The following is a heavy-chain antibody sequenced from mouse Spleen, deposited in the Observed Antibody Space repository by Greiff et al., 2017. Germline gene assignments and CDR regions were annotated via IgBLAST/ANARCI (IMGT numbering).Heavy chain of an antibody. Sequence: VQLVESGAELVRPGVSVKISCKGSGYTFTDYAMHWVKQSHAKSLEWIGVISTYYGDASYNQKFKGKATMTVDKSSSTAYMELARLTSEDSAIYYCARGLRYWYFDVWGAGTTVTVSS. D-gene: IGHD1-1*01. CDR1: GYTFTDYA. V-gene: IGHV1S137*01. J-gene: IGHJ1*01. CDR2: ISTYYGDA. CDR3: ARGLRYWYFDV.